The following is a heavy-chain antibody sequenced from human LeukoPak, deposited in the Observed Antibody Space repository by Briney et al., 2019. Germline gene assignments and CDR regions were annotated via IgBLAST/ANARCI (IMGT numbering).Heavy chain of an antibody. D-gene: IGHD3-22*01. CDR1: GLTFSDYY. CDR3: AVQITMIVVVPYFDY. J-gene: IGHJ4*02. V-gene: IGHV3-11*04. Sequence: AGGSLRLSCAASGLTFSDYYMTWIRQAPGKGLEWVSSISGTGTTIYSADSVRGRFTVSRDNARNSLFLHMNSLRAEDTAVYYCAVQITMIVVVPYFDYGGQGTLVTVSS. CDR2: ISGTGTTI.